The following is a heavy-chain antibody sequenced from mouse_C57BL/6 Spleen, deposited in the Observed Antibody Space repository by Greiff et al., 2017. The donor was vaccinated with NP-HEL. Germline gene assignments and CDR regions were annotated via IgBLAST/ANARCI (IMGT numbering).Heavy chain of an antibody. CDR3: ARGSVVASYYYAMDY. J-gene: IGHJ4*01. V-gene: IGHV1-4*01. CDR2: INPSSGYT. Sequence: VQLQQSGAELARPGASVKMSCKASGYTFTSYTMHWVKQRPGQGLEWIGYINPSSGYTKYNQKFKDKATLTADKSSSTAYMPLSSLTSEDSAVYYCARGSVVASYYYAMDYWGQGTSVTVSS. D-gene: IGHD1-1*01. CDR1: GYTFTSYT.